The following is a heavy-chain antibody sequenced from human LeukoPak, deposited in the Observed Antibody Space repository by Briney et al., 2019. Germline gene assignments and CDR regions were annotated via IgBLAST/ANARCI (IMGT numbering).Heavy chain of an antibody. J-gene: IGHJ4*02. V-gene: IGHV3-21*01. CDR1: GFTFSSYS. D-gene: IGHD6-19*01. CDR3: ARENTVHYSSGWFYYFDY. CDR2: ISSSSSYI. Sequence: PGGSLRLSCAASGFTFSSYSMNWVRQAPGKGLEWVSSISSSSSYIYYADSVKGRFTISRDNAKNSLYLQMNSLRAEDTAVYYCARENTVHYSSGWFYYFDYWGQGTLVTVSS.